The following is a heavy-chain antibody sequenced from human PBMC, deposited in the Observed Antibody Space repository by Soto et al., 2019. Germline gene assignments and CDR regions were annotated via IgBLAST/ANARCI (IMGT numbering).Heavy chain of an antibody. V-gene: IGHV1-3*01. CDR2: INAGYGNT. CDR3: ARDTGDGTFDF. J-gene: IGHJ4*02. Sequence: ASVKVSCKASGYTFSSYAMHWVRQAPGQRLEWMGWINAGYGNTKSSQKFQDRVTISRDTSASTAYIELTSLRSEDTAVYYCARDTGDGTFDFWGQGTLVTVSS. D-gene: IGHD7-27*01. CDR1: GYTFSSYA.